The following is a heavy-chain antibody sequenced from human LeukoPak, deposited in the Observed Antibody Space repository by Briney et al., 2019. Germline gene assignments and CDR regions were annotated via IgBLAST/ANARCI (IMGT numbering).Heavy chain of an antibody. D-gene: IGHD5-18*01. V-gene: IGHV1-18*01. CDR3: ARGIQQVYNWFDP. CDR2: IGAYNGNT. Sequence: ASAKVSCKASGYTFTSYGISWVRQAPGQGLEWMGWIGAYNGNTNYAQKLQGRVTMTTDISTSTAYMELRSLRSDDTAVYYCARGIQQVYNWFDPWGQGTLVTVSS. J-gene: IGHJ5*02. CDR1: GYTFTSYG.